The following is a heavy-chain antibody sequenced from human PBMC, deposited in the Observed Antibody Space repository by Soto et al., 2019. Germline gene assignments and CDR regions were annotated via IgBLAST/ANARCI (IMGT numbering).Heavy chain of an antibody. Sequence: GGSLRLSCAASGITFSGYAMHWVRQAPGKGLEWVALISYDGSNKYYADSVKGRFTISRDTSKNTLNLQMNSLKAEDMAVYYCARDGGVKRYFDWASYGMDVWGQGTTVTVSS. CDR2: ISYDGSNK. J-gene: IGHJ6*02. CDR3: ARDGGVKRYFDWASYGMDV. CDR1: GITFSGYA. V-gene: IGHV3-30-3*01. D-gene: IGHD3-9*01.